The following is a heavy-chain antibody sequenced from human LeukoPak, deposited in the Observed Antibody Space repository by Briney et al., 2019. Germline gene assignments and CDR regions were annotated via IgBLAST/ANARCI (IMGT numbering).Heavy chain of an antibody. CDR2: INHSGST. CDR3: ARDNAVGYSYVWTFDY. CDR1: GGSFSGYY. D-gene: IGHD5-18*01. J-gene: IGHJ4*02. V-gene: IGHV4-34*01. Sequence: PSETLSLTCAVYGGSFSGYYWSWIRQPPGKGLEWIGEINHSGSTNYNPSLKSRVTISVDTSKNQFSLKLSSVTAADTAVYYCARDNAVGYSYVWTFDYWGQGTLVTVSS.